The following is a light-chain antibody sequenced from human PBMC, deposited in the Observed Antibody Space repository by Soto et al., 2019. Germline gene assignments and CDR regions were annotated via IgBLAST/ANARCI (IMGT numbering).Light chain of an antibody. CDR2: QDN. CDR3: QTWDSSTVV. J-gene: IGLJ2*01. Sequence: SYELTQPPSVSVSPGQTASITCSGDELGDKYACWYQQKPGQSPMLVIYQDNKRPSGIPERFSGSNSGSTATLTISGTQAVDEADYYCQTWDSSTVVFGGGTKLTVL. V-gene: IGLV3-1*01. CDR1: ELGDKY.